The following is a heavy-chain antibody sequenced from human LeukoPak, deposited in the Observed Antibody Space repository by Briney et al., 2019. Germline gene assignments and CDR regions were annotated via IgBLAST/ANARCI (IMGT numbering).Heavy chain of an antibody. J-gene: IGHJ4*02. Sequence: GGSLGLSCAASGFTFSGYWMSWVRQAPGKGLEWVANIKQDGSEKYYVDSVKGRFTISRDNAKNSLYLQMNSLRAEDTAVYYCARSLRYFDWLHTSYYFDYWGQGTLVTVSS. CDR3: ARSLRYFDWLHTSYYFDY. V-gene: IGHV3-7*01. CDR1: GFTFSGYW. D-gene: IGHD3-9*01. CDR2: IKQDGSEK.